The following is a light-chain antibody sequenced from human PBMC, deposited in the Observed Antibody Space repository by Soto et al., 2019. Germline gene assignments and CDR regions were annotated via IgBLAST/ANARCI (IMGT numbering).Light chain of an antibody. Sequence: ELVMTQSPATLSLSPGERAALSCRASQSINSELAWYQQKPGQPPRLLIDGESTRATGVPARFTGSESGSEFTLTVSGLQSEDFAVYYCQQGHNWPLTFGQGTMLEI. J-gene: IGKJ2*01. CDR1: QSINSE. CDR3: QQGHNWPLT. V-gene: IGKV3-15*01. CDR2: GES.